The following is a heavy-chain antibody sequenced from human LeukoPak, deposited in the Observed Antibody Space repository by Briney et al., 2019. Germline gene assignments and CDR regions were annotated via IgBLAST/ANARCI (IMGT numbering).Heavy chain of an antibody. CDR3: ARGYRTGDMTIFAY. V-gene: IGHV1-2*02. J-gene: IGHJ4*02. D-gene: IGHD3-3*01. CDR1: GYTFTGYY. CDR2: INPNSGDT. Sequence: ASVKVSCKASGYTFTGYYMHWVRQAPGQGLEWMGWINPNSGDTDYAQKFQGRVTMTRDTSISTAYMELSSLRSDDTAVYFCARGYRTGDMTIFAYWGQGTLVTVSS.